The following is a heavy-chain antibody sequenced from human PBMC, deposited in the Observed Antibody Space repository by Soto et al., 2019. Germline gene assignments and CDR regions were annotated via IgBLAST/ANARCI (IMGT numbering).Heavy chain of an antibody. D-gene: IGHD7-27*01. J-gene: IGHJ6*02. CDR2: ISGSGVST. CDR3: AKDFNWGRGYYGMDV. Sequence: EVQLLESGGGLVQPGGSLRLSCAASGFTFSSYAMSWVRQAPGKWLEWVSAISGSGVSTYYADSVKGRFTISRDNSKNTLDLQMNSLRAEDTAVYYCAKDFNWGRGYYGMDVWGQGTTVTVSS. CDR1: GFTFSSYA. V-gene: IGHV3-23*01.